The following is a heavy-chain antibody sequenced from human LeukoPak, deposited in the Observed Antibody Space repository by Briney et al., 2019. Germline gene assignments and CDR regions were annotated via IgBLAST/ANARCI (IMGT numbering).Heavy chain of an antibody. D-gene: IGHD5-12*01. CDR3: ARDFIVAGYYDY. CDR1: GFTFSSYS. Sequence: NPGGSLRLSCAASGFTFSSYSMNWVRQAPGKGLEWVSSISSSSYIYYADSVKGRFTISRDNAKNSLCLQMNSLRAEDTAVYYCARDFIVAGYYDYWGQGTLVTVSS. J-gene: IGHJ4*02. CDR2: ISSSSYI. V-gene: IGHV3-21*01.